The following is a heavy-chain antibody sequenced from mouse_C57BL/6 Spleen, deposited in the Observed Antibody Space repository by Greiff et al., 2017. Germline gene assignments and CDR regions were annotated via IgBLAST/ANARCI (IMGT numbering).Heavy chain of an antibody. D-gene: IGHD2-2*01. Sequence: QVQLQQSGPELVKPGASVKLSCKASGYTFTSYDINWVKQRPGQGLEWIGWIYPRDGSTKYNENFKGKATLTVDTSSSTAYMELHSLTSEDSAVYFCARGGYDVRYAMDYWGQGTSVTVSS. J-gene: IGHJ4*01. CDR2: IYPRDGST. CDR3: ARGGYDVRYAMDY. V-gene: IGHV1-85*01. CDR1: GYTFTSYD.